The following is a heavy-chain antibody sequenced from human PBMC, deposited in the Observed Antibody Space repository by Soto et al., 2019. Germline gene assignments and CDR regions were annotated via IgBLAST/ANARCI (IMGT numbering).Heavy chain of an antibody. CDR3: TTGNYYYGSGSFDY. J-gene: IGHJ4*02. Sequence: GGSLRLSCAASGFTFSNAWMSWVRQAPGKGLEWVGRIKSKTDGGTTDYAAPVKGRFTISRDDSKNTLYLQMNSLKTEDTAVYYCTTGNYYYGSGSFDYWGQGPLVTVSS. V-gene: IGHV3-15*01. D-gene: IGHD3-10*01. CDR1: GFTFSNAW. CDR2: IKSKTDGGTT.